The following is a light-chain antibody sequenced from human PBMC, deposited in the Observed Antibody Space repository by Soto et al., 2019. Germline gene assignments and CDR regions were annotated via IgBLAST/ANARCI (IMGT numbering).Light chain of an antibody. CDR1: QSVLYSSNNKNH. J-gene: IGKJ4*01. Sequence: DIVMTQSPDSLAVSLGERATINCKSSQSVLYSSNNKNHLTCFQQKPGQPPQLLIYWASTRESGVPDRFSGSGSGTDFTLTISSLQAEDVAVYYCQQYNYYCTFGGGTKVDIK. CDR2: WAS. V-gene: IGKV4-1*01. CDR3: QQYNYYCT.